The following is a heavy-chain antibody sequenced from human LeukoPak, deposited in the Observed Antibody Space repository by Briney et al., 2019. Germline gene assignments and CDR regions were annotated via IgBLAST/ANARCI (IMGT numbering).Heavy chain of an antibody. D-gene: IGHD1-26*01. CDR3: ARFHRGGVGATYATDAFDI. CDR2: IKQGGSEK. Sequence: GGSLRLSCAASGFTFSSYWMSWVRQAPGKGLEWVANIKQGGSEKYCVDSVKGRFTISRDNAKNSLYLQMNSLRAEDTAVYYCARFHRGGVGATYATDAFDIWGQGTMVTVSS. J-gene: IGHJ3*02. V-gene: IGHV3-7*01. CDR1: GFTFSSYW.